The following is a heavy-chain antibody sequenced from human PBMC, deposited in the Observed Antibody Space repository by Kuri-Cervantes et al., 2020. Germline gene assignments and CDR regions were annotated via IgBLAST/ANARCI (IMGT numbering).Heavy chain of an antibody. Sequence: GSLRLSCTVSGGSISSYYWSWIRQPLGKGLEWIGYIYYSGSTNYNPSLKSRVTISVDTSKNQFSLKLSSVTAADTAVYYCARHAARAVKWLVSYDALGGSPFWGQGTLVTVSS. J-gene: IGHJ4*02. CDR3: ARHAARAVKWLVSYDALGGSPF. D-gene: IGHD6-19*01. CDR1: GGSISSYY. V-gene: IGHV4-59*01. CDR2: IYYSGST.